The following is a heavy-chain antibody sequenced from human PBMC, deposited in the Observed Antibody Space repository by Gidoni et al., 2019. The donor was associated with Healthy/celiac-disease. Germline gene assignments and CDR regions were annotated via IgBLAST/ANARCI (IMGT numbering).Heavy chain of an antibody. V-gene: IGHV4-34*01. CDR3: ARGVEMATIFGY. J-gene: IGHJ4*02. D-gene: IGHD5-12*01. CDR1: GGSFSGYY. Sequence: QVQLQQWGAGLLKPSETLSLTCAVYGGSFSGYYWSWIRQPPGKGLEWIGEINHSGSTNYNPSLKSRVTRSVDTSKNQFSLKLSSVTAADTAVYYCARGVEMATIFGYWGQGTLVTVSS. CDR2: INHSGST.